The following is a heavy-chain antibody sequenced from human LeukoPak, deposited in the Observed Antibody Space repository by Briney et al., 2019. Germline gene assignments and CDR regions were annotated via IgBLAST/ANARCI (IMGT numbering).Heavy chain of an antibody. Sequence: PGGSLRLSCAASGFTFSDYYMSWIRQPPGKGLEWIGSIYYSGSTYYNPSLKSRVTISVDTSKNQFSLELTSVTAADTAVYYCARHSGSGSYHSPFGNWGQGTLVTVSS. V-gene: IGHV4-39*01. CDR2: IYYSGST. CDR1: GFTFSDYY. J-gene: IGHJ4*02. CDR3: ARHSGSGSYHSPFGN. D-gene: IGHD3-10*01.